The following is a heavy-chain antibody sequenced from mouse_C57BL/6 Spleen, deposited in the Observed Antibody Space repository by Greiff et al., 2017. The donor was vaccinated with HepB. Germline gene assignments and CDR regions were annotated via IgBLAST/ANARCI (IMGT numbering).Heavy chain of an antibody. CDR1: GYTFTDYN. V-gene: IGHV1-22*01. J-gene: IGHJ2*01. D-gene: IGHD2-2*01. CDR2: INPNNGGT. Sequence: EVKLVESGPELVKPGASVKMSCKASGYTFTDYNMHWVKQSHGKSLEWIGYINPNNGGTSYNQKFKGKATLTVNKSSSTAYMELRSLTSEDSAVYYCAVLWLRRAFDYWGQGTTLTVSS. CDR3: AVLWLRRAFDY.